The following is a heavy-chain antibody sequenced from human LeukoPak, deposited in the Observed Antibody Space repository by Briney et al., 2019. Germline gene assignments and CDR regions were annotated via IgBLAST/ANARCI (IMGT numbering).Heavy chain of an antibody. Sequence: GGSLRLSCAASGFTFSHYYMSWVRQAPGKGLEWVSSISSSSSYIYYADSVKGRFTISRDNAKNSLYLQMNSLRAEDTAVYYCARDYDAGSGWFEGGYDFLTGYPSGLFPDYWGQGTLVTVSS. D-gene: IGHD3-9*01. CDR3: ARDYDAGSGWFEGGYDFLTGYPSGLFPDY. CDR2: ISSSSSYI. J-gene: IGHJ4*02. CDR1: GFTFSHYY. V-gene: IGHV3-21*04.